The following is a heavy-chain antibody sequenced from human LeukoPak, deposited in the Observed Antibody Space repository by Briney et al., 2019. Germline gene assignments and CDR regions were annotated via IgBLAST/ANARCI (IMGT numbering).Heavy chain of an antibody. Sequence: GGCLRLSCAASGYTVSTNYMSWVRQAPGKGLEWVSIIYTDGTTKYADSVKGRFTMSRDNSKNTLFLQMNSLRAEDTAVYYCARNFFGSGSFYFEPSYYFDYWGQGTPVTVSS. CDR3: ARNFFGSGSFYFEPSYYFDY. D-gene: IGHD3-10*01. J-gene: IGHJ4*02. CDR2: IYTDGTT. V-gene: IGHV3-53*01. CDR1: GYTVSTNY.